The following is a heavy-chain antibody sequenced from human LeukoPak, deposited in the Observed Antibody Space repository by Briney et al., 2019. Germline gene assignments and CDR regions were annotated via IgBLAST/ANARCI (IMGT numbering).Heavy chain of an antibody. D-gene: IGHD3-22*01. Sequence: KPSETLSLTCAVYGGSFSGYYWSWIRQPPGKGLEWIGEITHSGSTNYNPSLKSRVTISEDTSNNLFSLKLSSVTAADTAVYYCARGRTYYDSSGYYYAPAPFDYWGQGTLVTVSS. CDR3: ARGRTYYDSSGYYYAPAPFDY. CDR1: GGSFSGYY. CDR2: ITHSGST. J-gene: IGHJ4*02. V-gene: IGHV4-34*01.